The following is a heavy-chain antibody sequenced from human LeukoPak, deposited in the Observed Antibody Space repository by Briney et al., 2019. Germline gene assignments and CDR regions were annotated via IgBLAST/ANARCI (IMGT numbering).Heavy chain of an antibody. J-gene: IGHJ4*02. CDR1: GYTFTNYG. CDR3: ARGLYYDTNGYPALQY. D-gene: IGHD3-22*01. V-gene: IGHV1-18*01. Sequence: ASVKVSCKPSGYTFTNYGFTWVRQAPGHGLEWMGWISAYNGNTNYARKVQDRITMTTDTSTSTAYMELRSLGSDDTAVYRCARGLYYDTNGYPALQYWGQGTLVTVSS. CDR2: ISAYNGNT.